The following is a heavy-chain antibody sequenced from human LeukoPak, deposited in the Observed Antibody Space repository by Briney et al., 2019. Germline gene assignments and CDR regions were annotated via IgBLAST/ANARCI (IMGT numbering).Heavy chain of an antibody. V-gene: IGHV4-34*01. Sequence: SETLSLTCAVYGGSFSGYYWSWIRQPPGKGLEWIGEINHSGSTNYNPSLKSRVTISVDTSKNQFSLKLSSVTAADTAVYYCARRGGYSSRWFDPWGQGTLVTVSS. CDR2: INHSGST. J-gene: IGHJ5*02. CDR3: ARRGGYSSRWFDP. D-gene: IGHD6-13*01. CDR1: GGSFSGYY.